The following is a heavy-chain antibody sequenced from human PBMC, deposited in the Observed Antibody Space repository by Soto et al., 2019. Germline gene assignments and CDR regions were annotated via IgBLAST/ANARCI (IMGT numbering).Heavy chain of an antibody. Sequence: QVQLVQSGPEVKMHGASVKVSCKTSGYIFTAYGLAWLRQAPGQRPEWMGWVSTNVDRTIYAQKFQGRVTMTTDRSTTTTFMELMSRRPDDTAVYYCARELNTESSAYYSFAGWGQGNLVTLSS. CDR2: VSTNVDRT. CDR3: ARELNTESSAYYSFAG. J-gene: IGHJ4*02. D-gene: IGHD3-22*01. V-gene: IGHV1-18*01. CDR1: GYIFTAYG.